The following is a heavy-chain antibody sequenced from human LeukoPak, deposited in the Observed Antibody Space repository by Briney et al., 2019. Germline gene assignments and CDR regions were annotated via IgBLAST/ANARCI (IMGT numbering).Heavy chain of an antibody. J-gene: IGHJ4*02. V-gene: IGHV1-18*01. Sequence: ASVKVSCKASGYTFTSYGISWVRQAPGQGLEWMGWISAYSGNTNYAQKLQGRVTMTTDTSTSTAYMELRSLRSDDTAVYYCAREGIADYDILTGSKPIDYWGQGTLVTVSS. CDR1: GYTFTSYG. CDR2: ISAYSGNT. D-gene: IGHD3-9*01. CDR3: AREGIADYDILTGSKPIDY.